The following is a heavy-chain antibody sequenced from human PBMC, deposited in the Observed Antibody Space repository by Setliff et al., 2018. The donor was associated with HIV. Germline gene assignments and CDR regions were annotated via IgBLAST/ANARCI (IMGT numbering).Heavy chain of an antibody. D-gene: IGHD5-12*01. CDR3: ARNVDIVATTAYYYMDV. CDR2: IYYSGNT. Sequence: TLSLTCTVSGGSISTYYWSWLRQPPGKELEWIAYIYYSGNTNYNPSLKSRVTISVDTSKNQFSLKLSSVTAADTAVYYCARNVDIVATTAYYYMDVWGKGTTVTVSS. J-gene: IGHJ6*03. CDR1: GGSISTYY. V-gene: IGHV4-59*08.